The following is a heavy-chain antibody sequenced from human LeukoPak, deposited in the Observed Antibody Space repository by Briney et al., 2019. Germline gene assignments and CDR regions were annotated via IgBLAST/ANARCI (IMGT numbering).Heavy chain of an antibody. CDR3: AKNLLGSESFSWYFDL. Sequence: GGSLRLSCAASGVTFSSHGMSWVRQAPGKGLEWVSSINDNGSGTTYADSVKGRFTMSRDNSRNTLYLQMNSLRAEDTAVYYCAKNLLGSESFSWYFDLWGRGTLVTVSS. J-gene: IGHJ2*01. CDR1: GVTFSSHG. CDR2: INDNGSGT. V-gene: IGHV3-23*01. D-gene: IGHD1-26*01.